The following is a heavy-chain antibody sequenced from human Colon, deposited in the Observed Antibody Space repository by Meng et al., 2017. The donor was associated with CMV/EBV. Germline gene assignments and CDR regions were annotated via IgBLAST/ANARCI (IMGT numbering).Heavy chain of an antibody. CDR3: ARRLDDSSPDY. CDR1: GYSFAPYW. CDR2: IYPDDSDT. J-gene: IGHJ4*02. D-gene: IGHD6-6*01. Sequence: ESLKISCKVSGYSFAPYWIGWVRQMPGKGLEWMGIIYPDDSDTRYSPSFQGRVTISADTSISTAYLQWSSLKASDTAMYYCARRLDDSSPDYWGQGTLVTVSS. V-gene: IGHV5-51*01.